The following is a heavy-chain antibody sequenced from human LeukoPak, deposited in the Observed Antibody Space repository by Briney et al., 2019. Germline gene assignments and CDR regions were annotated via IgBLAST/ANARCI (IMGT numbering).Heavy chain of an antibody. V-gene: IGHV4-59*02. Sequence: PSETLSLICSVSGDSVTTHGWSWVRQPPGKGLEWIGYAYYRWPNVKNDNPSLTSRLTISLDTSTNQFSLKLKSVTAADTAIYYCARDNVGSLDFWGQGILVTVSS. J-gene: IGHJ4*02. CDR2: AYYRWPN. CDR3: ARDNVGSLDF. CDR1: GDSVTTHG. D-gene: IGHD2-8*01.